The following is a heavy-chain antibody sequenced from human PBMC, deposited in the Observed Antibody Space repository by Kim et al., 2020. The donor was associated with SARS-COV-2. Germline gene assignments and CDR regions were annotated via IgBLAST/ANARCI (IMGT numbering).Heavy chain of an antibody. Sequence: SETLSLTCTVSGGSISSSSYYWGWIRQPPGKGLEWIGSFDYSGSTYYTPSLKSRVTISVDTSQNQFSLKLTSVTAADTAVYYCAALWFGESTHDYWGRGT. J-gene: IGHJ4*02. CDR2: FDYSGST. V-gene: IGHV4-39*01. D-gene: IGHD3-10*01. CDR3: AALWFGESTHDY. CDR1: GGSISSSSYY.